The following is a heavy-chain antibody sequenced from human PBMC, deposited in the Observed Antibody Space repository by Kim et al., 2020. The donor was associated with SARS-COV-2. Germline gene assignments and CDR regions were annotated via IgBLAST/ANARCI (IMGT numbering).Heavy chain of an antibody. V-gene: IGHV3-49*04. CDR3: CSIGDPEGYYAMDV. CDR2: IRSKVYGGTR. CDR1: GFTIDKYG. Sequence: GGSLRLSCKTSGFTIDKYGMSWVRQAPGKGLEWVSFIRSKVYGGTREYGASVKGRFTVSRDDSEGIAYLQMDSLKTEDTAVYYCCSIGDPEGYYAMDVWG. J-gene: IGHJ6*01. D-gene: IGHD3-3*02.